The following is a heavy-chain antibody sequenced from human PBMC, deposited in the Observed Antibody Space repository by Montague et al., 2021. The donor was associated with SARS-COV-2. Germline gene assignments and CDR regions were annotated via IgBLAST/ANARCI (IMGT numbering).Heavy chain of an antibody. D-gene: IGHD3-22*01. V-gene: IGHV4-61*02. CDR2: IYTSGGT. J-gene: IGHJ3*02. Sequence: TLSLTCTVSDDSISSGTYYWSWIRQPAGKGLEWIGRIYTSGGTNYNPSLKSRVAISVDTSKNQFSLKLSSVTAADTAVYYCARERGGYYDSSGYYRTGGAFDIWGQGTMVTVSS. CDR3: ARERGGYYDSSGYYRTGGAFDI. CDR1: DDSISSGTYY.